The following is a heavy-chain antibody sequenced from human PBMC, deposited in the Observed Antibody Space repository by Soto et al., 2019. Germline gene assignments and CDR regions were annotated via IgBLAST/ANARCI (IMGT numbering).Heavy chain of an antibody. J-gene: IGHJ4*02. CDR1: GGSISSYY. V-gene: IGHV4-59*01. D-gene: IGHD4-17*01. Sequence: SETLPLTWTVSGGSISSYYWIWIRQPPGKGLEWIGYIYYSGSTNYNPSLKSRVTISVDTSKNQFSLKLSSVTAADTAVYYCARTTTVTYFDYWGQGTLVTVSS. CDR2: IYYSGST. CDR3: ARTTTVTYFDY.